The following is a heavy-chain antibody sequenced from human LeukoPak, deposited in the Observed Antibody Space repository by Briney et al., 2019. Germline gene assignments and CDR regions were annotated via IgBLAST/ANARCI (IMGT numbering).Heavy chain of an antibody. Sequence: PSETLSLTCTVSGGSISSYYWSWIRQPPGKGLEWIGFIYYSGSTNYNPSLKSRVTISIDTSKNQFSLKLTSVTAADTAVYYCATMYSSSWSWDYWGQGALVTVSS. CDR3: ATMYSSSWSWDY. D-gene: IGHD6-13*01. V-gene: IGHV4-59*01. CDR2: IYYSGST. J-gene: IGHJ4*02. CDR1: GGSISSYY.